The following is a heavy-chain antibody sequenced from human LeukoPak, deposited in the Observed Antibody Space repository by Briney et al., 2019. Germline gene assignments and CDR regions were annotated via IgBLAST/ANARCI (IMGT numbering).Heavy chain of an antibody. CDR2: ISSSGSTI. D-gene: IGHD6-13*01. J-gene: IGHJ4*02. Sequence: PGGSLRLSCAASGFTFSSYEMNWVRQAPGKGLEWVSYISSSGSTIYYAGSVKGRFTISRDNAKNSLYLQMNSLRAEDTAVYYCARDRLEGQQRILFDYWGQGTLVTVSS. CDR3: ARDRLEGQQRILFDY. V-gene: IGHV3-48*03. CDR1: GFTFSSYE.